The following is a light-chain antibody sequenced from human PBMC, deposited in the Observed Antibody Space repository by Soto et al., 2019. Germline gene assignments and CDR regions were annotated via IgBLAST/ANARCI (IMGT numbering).Light chain of an antibody. CDR2: DAS. CDR3: QQYGSSPIT. Sequence: EIVMTQSPATVSVSPGERATLSCRASQSVTSTLAWYQQKPGQTPRLLIYDASTRATGIPDRFSGSGSGTDFTLTISRLEPEDFAVYYCQQYGSSPITFGQGTRLEI. J-gene: IGKJ5*01. CDR1: QSVTST. V-gene: IGKV3-20*01.